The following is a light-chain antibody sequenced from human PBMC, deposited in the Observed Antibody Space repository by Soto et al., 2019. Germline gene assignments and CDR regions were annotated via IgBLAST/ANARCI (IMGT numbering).Light chain of an antibody. J-gene: IGKJ3*01. CDR3: QQYENRPYT. Sequence: EIVMTQSPATLSVSPGERATLSCRASQSVSSNLAWYQQKPGQAPRLLIYGASTRATGIPARFSGSGSGTEFTLTISSLQSEDNATYYCQQYENRPYTFGPGTKV. CDR1: QSVSSN. CDR2: GAS. V-gene: IGKV3-15*01.